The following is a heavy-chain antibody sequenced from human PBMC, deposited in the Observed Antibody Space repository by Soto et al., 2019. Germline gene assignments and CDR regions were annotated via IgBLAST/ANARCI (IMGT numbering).Heavy chain of an antibody. Sequence: LRLSCAASGFSFGDYAMSWVRQAPGKGLEWVSGISGTGSRTSYADSVRGRFTISRDNVNNTLSLQMDSLRAEDTAVYYCARGGRYTYGYGDYSYGMDVWGQGTTVTVSS. D-gene: IGHD5-18*01. V-gene: IGHV3-23*01. CDR1: GFSFGDYA. CDR2: ISGTGSRT. J-gene: IGHJ6*02. CDR3: ARGGRYTYGYGDYSYGMDV.